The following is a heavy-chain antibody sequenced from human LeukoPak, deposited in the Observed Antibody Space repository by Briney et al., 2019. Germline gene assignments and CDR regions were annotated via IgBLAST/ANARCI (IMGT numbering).Heavy chain of an antibody. D-gene: IGHD6-19*01. CDR2: MNPNNGNT. CDR1: GYTFTSYD. J-gene: IGHJ1*01. CDR3: TRGGPVAGTHKYFQH. Sequence: ASVRVSCKASGYTFTSYDINWVRQATGQGLEWMGWMNPNNGNTDYAQKFQGRVTLTRNTSISTAYMELSSLRSEDTAMYYCTRGGPVAGTHKYFQHWGQGTLVTVSS. V-gene: IGHV1-8*01.